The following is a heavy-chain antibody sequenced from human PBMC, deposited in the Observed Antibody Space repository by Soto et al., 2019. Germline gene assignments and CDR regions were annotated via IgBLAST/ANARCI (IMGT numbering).Heavy chain of an antibody. CDR3: ARGYSSGDY. J-gene: IGHJ4*02. Sequence: EVQLVESGGGLVKTGGSLRLSCAASGFTFSSYTMNWVRQAPGKGLEWVSAISSSSSYIYYADSVKGRFTISRDNAKNSLYLQMNSLRAEDTAVYYCARGYSSGDYWGQGALVTVSS. CDR2: ISSSSSYI. V-gene: IGHV3-21*01. CDR1: GFTFSSYT. D-gene: IGHD6-19*01.